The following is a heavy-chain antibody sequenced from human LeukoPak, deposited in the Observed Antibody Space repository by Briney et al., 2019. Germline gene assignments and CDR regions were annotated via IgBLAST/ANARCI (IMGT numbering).Heavy chain of an antibody. CDR3: AKDANYGGNSILFDY. J-gene: IGHJ4*02. CDR1: GFTFSSYG. CDR2: ISYDGSNK. V-gene: IGHV3-30*18. D-gene: IGHD4-23*01. Sequence: PGGSLGLSCAASGFTFSSYGMHWVRQAPGKGLEWVAVISYDGSNKYYADSVKGRFTISRDNSKNTLYLQMNSLRAEDTAVYYCAKDANYGGNSILFDYWGQGTLVTVSS.